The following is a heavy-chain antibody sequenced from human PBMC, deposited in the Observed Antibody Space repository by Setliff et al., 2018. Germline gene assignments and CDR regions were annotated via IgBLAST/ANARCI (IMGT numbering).Heavy chain of an antibody. D-gene: IGHD2-15*01. CDR3: VRDRYGRNSDGSGVYNWFDS. CDR1: GASISSGSHY. V-gene: IGHV4-61*09. J-gene: IGHJ5*01. CDR2: VYSTGST. Sequence: NPSDTLSLTCNVSGASISSGSHYWSWIRQSAGEKPTWIGHVYSTGSTNYNPSFESRVSISVDKSNNKFSLKMTSVTAADTAMYYCVRDRYGRNSDGSGVYNWFDSWGQGILVTVSS.